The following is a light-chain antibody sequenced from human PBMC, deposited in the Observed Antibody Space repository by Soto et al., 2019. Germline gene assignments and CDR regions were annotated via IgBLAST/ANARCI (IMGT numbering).Light chain of an antibody. CDR1: SSDVGGYNR. J-gene: IGLJ1*01. Sequence: QSALTQPPSVSGSPGQSVTISCTGTSSDVGGYNRVSWYQQPPGTAPKLIIYEVTKRPSGVPDRFSGSKSGNTASLTISGLQAEDEADYYCSSYPIRSTPCVFGTVTKVTVL. CDR3: SSYPIRSTPCV. CDR2: EVT. V-gene: IGLV2-18*02.